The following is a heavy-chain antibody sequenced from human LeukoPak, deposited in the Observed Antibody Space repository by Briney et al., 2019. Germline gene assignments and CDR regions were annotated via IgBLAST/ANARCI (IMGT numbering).Heavy chain of an antibody. J-gene: IGHJ6*02. Sequence: PGGSLRLSCAASGFTFSSYAMHWVRQAPGKGLEWVAVISYDGSNKYYADSVKGRFTISRDNSKNTLYLQMNSLRAEDTAVYYCASLQGGGQTAYYNYYGMDVWGQGTTVTVSS. CDR1: GFTFSSYA. D-gene: IGHD2-15*01. V-gene: IGHV3-30*04. CDR3: ASLQGGGQTAYYNYYGMDV. CDR2: ISYDGSNK.